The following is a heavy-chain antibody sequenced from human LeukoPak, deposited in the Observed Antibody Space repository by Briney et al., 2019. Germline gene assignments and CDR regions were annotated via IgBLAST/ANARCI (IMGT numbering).Heavy chain of an antibody. CDR2: IIPIFGTA. CDR3: ARSITMIVVAGPADDAFGI. D-gene: IGHD3-22*01. CDR1: GGTFSSYA. V-gene: IGHV1-69*01. J-gene: IGHJ3*02. Sequence: SVKVSCKASGGTFSSYAISWVRQAPGQGLEWMGGIIPIFGTANYAQKFQGRVTITADESTSTAYMELSSLRSEDTAVYYCARSITMIVVAGPADDAFGIWGQGTMVTVSS.